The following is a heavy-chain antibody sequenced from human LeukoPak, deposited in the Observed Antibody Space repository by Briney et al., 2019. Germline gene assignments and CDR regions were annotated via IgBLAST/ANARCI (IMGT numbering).Heavy chain of an antibody. Sequence: SDTLSLTCTVSGVSNSSYHWSWIRQPPGKGLEWIGYIYYSGSTNYNPPLKSRVTISVDTSKNQFSLKLRSVTAADTAVYYCARSIALAGSFDYWGQGTLVTVSP. CDR1: GVSNSSYH. J-gene: IGHJ4*02. D-gene: IGHD6-19*01. CDR3: ARSIALAGSFDY. V-gene: IGHV4-59*07. CDR2: IYYSGST.